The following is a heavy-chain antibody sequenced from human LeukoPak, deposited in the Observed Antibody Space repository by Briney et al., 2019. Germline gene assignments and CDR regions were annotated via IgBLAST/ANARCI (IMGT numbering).Heavy chain of an antibody. CDR3: ARGVPYPSWSGPHYSDD. Sequence: GGSLRLSCAASGFTLSTYWMSWVRQAPGKGLEWVAHIKQDGSQEYYVDSVRGRFTISRDNAKNSLNLQVNYLRSDDTAVYYCARGVPYPSWSGPHYSDDWGQGILVTVSS. J-gene: IGHJ4*02. D-gene: IGHD3-3*01. CDR2: IKQDGSQE. V-gene: IGHV3-7*01. CDR1: GFTLSTYW.